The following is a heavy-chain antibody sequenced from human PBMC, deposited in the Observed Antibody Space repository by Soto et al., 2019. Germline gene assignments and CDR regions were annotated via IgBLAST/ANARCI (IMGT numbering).Heavy chain of an antibody. CDR3: ARHVDYYYMDV. Sequence: SETLSLTCTVSGGSISSYYWSWIRQPPGKGLEWIGYIYYSGSTNYNPSLKSRVTISVDTSKNQFSLKLSSVTAADTAVYYCARHVDYYYMDVWGKGTTVTVSS. CDR1: GGSISSYY. D-gene: IGHD2-21*01. V-gene: IGHV4-59*08. J-gene: IGHJ6*03. CDR2: IYYSGST.